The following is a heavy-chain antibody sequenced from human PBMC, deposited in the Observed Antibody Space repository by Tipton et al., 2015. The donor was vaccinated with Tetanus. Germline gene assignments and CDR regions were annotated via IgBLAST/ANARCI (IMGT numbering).Heavy chain of an antibody. CDR2: ISYDGSNK. J-gene: IGHJ4*02. D-gene: IGHD2-2*01. V-gene: IGHV3-30*04. CDR3: ARGRERCRGTNCHRATDY. CDR1: GFTFSSYA. Sequence: SLRLSCAASGFTFSSYAMHWVRQAPGKGLEWAAVISYDGSNKYYADSLKGRFTISRDNSKNTLSLQMISLRAEDTAIYYCARGRERCRGTNCHRATDYWGQGTLVTVSS.